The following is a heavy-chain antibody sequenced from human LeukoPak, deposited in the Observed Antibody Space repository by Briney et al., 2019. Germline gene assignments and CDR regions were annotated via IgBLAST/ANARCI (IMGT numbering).Heavy chain of an antibody. J-gene: IGHJ4*02. D-gene: IGHD1-14*01. CDR3: ARDSFETDIDY. CDR2: IKEDGSEK. V-gene: IGHV3-7*01. CDR1: GFLFSRHW. Sequence: GGSLRLSCAASGFLFSRHWMSWVRQAPGKGLEWVANIKEDGSEKYYVESMKGRFTISRDNVKNSLYLQINSLRAEDTAVYYCARDSFETDIDYWGQGTLVTVSS.